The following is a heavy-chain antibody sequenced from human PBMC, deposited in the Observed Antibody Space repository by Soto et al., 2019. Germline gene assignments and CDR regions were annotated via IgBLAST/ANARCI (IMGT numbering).Heavy chain of an antibody. CDR1: GNSFSSYW. J-gene: IGHJ4*02. D-gene: IGHD2-21*02. CDR3: ARHRFCATDCYLAR. CDR2: IYPGDSDT. V-gene: IGHV5-51*01. Sequence: GESLKISCKSSGNSFSSYWVGWVRQMPGKGLEWMGIIYPGDSDTRYSPSFQGQVTISVNKSINTAYLQWTSLKASDTAMYYWARHRFCATDCYLARWGQGTLVTVS.